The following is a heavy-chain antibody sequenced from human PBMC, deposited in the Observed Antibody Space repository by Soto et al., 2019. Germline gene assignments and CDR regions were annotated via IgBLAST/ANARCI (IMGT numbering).Heavy chain of an antibody. J-gene: IGHJ5*02. CDR2: MNPNSGNT. V-gene: IGHV1-8*01. D-gene: IGHD2-21*02. Sequence: QVQLVQSGAEVKKPGASVKVSCKASEYTFTSYDITWVRQATGQGLEWMGWMNPNSGNTGYAQKFQGRLTMTRNTSISTAYMELSSLRSEDTAVYYCARVRAGGGNSGRWFDPWGQGTLVTVSS. CDR3: ARVRAGGGNSGRWFDP. CDR1: EYTFTSYD.